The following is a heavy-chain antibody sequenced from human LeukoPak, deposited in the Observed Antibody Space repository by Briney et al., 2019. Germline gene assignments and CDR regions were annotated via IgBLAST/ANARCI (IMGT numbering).Heavy chain of an antibody. Sequence: GSAVPVSCLASGYTFTSYAMNWVRPPPAQGGEWMGWINTNTGNPTYAQGFTGRFVFSLDTSVSTAYLQISSLKAEDTAVYYCARVTLPDYYDSSAAFDPWGQGTLVTVSS. D-gene: IGHD3-22*01. CDR3: ARVTLPDYYDSSAAFDP. CDR1: GYTFTSYA. CDR2: INTNTGNP. V-gene: IGHV7-4-1*02. J-gene: IGHJ5*02.